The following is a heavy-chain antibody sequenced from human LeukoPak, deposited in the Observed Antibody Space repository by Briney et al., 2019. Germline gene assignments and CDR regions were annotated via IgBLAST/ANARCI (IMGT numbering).Heavy chain of an antibody. J-gene: IGHJ4*02. CDR1: GFTFSDAW. CDR3: ITGRGSLYYFDF. V-gene: IGHV3-15*01. D-gene: IGHD1-26*01. CDR2: IRSKSDGGTP. Sequence: GGSLRLSCAAAGFTFSDAWMNWIRQAPGKGLEWVGRIRSKSDGGTPEYAAPVKGRFTISRDDSTNTLSLEMNSLDTEDTALYYCITGRGSLYYFDFWGQGTLVTVSS.